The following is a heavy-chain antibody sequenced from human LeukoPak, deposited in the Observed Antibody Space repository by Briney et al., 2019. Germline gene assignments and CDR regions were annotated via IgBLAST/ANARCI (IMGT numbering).Heavy chain of an antibody. J-gene: IGHJ5*02. D-gene: IGHD2-2*01. CDR2: IYTSGST. CDR1: GGSISSYY. Sequence: SETLSLTCTVSGGSISSYYWNWIRQPAGKGLEWIGRIYTSGSTNYNPSLKSRVTMSVDTSKNQLSLKLSSVTAADTAVYYCARGSSTNFNWFDPWGQGTLVTVSS. CDR3: ARGSSTNFNWFDP. V-gene: IGHV4-4*07.